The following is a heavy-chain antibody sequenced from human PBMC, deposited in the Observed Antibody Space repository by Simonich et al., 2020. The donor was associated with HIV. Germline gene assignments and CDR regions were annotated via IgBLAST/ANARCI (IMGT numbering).Heavy chain of an antibody. V-gene: IGHV3-21*01. D-gene: IGHD2-2*01. CDR3: ARDGRKGSSTSCSDY. CDR2: ISSSSSYI. Sequence: EVQLVESGGGLVKPGGSLRLSCAASGFTFSSYSMTWGRQAPGKGLEWVSSISSSSSYIYDENSVKGRFTISRDNAKNSLYLQMNSLRAEDTAVYYCARDGRKGSSTSCSDYWGQGTLVTVSS. CDR1: GFTFSSYS. J-gene: IGHJ4*02.